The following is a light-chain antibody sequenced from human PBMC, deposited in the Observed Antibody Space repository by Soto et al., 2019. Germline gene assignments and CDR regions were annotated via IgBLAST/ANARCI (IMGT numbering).Light chain of an antibody. V-gene: IGKV3-11*01. J-gene: IGKJ5*01. CDR1: QSVSSY. Sequence: EIVVTQSPATPALSPGGRATPSVRASQSVSSYLLWYQQKPGQTPRLLIYDASNRATGIPARFSGSGSETDFTLTISSLEPEDFAVYYCQHRMNWPLTFGQGTRLEIK. CDR3: QHRMNWPLT. CDR2: DAS.